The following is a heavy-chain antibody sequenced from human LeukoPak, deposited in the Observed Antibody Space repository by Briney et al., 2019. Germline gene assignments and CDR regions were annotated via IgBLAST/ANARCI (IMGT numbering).Heavy chain of an antibody. Sequence: AGGSLRLSCAASGFTFSSYEMNWVRQAPGKGLEWVPYISSSGDTIYYADSVKGRFTISRDNAKNSLYLQMNSLRAEDTAVYYCAREGTGRYYYYYYMDVWGKGTTVTISS. J-gene: IGHJ6*03. CDR3: AREGTGRYYYYYYMDV. CDR2: ISSSGDTI. V-gene: IGHV3-48*03. CDR1: GFTFSSYE. D-gene: IGHD1-1*01.